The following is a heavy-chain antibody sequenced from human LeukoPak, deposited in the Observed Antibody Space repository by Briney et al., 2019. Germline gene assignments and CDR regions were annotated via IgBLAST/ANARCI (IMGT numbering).Heavy chain of an antibody. J-gene: IGHJ4*02. CDR1: GFTFSSYW. D-gene: IGHD6-6*01. CDR3: ARDVRPDY. CDR2: IKQDGTEK. Sequence: GGSLRLSCAASGFTFSSYWMSWVRQAPGEGLEWVANIKQDGTEKYYMDSVKGRFSISRDNAKNSLYPQMNALRAEDTAVYYCARDVRPDYWGQGTLVTVST. V-gene: IGHV3-7*04.